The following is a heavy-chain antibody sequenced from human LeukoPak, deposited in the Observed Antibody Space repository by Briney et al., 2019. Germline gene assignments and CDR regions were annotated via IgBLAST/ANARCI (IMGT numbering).Heavy chain of an antibody. V-gene: IGHV3-7*03. Sequence: GGSLRLSCAASGFTFSNYWMSWVRQAPGKGLEWVANIKQDGSEKYYVDSVKGRFTISRDNAKNSLYLQMNSLRAEDTALYYCARDVWDYWGQGTLVTVSS. J-gene: IGHJ4*02. CDR3: ARDVWDY. D-gene: IGHD3-16*01. CDR2: IKQDGSEK. CDR1: GFTFSNYW.